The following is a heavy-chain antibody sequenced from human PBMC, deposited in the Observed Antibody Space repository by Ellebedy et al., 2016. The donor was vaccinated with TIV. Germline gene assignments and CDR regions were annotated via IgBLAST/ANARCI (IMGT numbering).Heavy chain of an antibody. D-gene: IGHD2/OR15-2a*01. V-gene: IGHV3-30*04. Sequence: GESLKISXAASGFTFSSYTMHWVRQAPGKGLEWVALILFDGTNKYYADSVKGRFTISRDNSKNTLYLQMNSLRPEDTAVYYCARDLATTFYVFDYWGQGTLVTVSS. CDR3: ARDLATTFYVFDY. J-gene: IGHJ4*02. CDR2: ILFDGTNK. CDR1: GFTFSSYT.